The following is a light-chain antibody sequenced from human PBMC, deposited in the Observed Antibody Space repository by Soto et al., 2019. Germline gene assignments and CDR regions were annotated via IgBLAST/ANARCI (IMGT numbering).Light chain of an antibody. CDR2: GAS. V-gene: IGKV3-20*01. J-gene: IGKJ5*01. CDR1: QSLRSSY. Sequence: EIVLTQSPGTLSLSPGNTATLSCRASQSLRSSYLAWYQRKPGQAPRLLMFGASRRATGIPDRFNGSGSGTDFILTISRLEPEDVAVYYCQQHGTSPYTFGQGTRLEIK. CDR3: QQHGTSPYT.